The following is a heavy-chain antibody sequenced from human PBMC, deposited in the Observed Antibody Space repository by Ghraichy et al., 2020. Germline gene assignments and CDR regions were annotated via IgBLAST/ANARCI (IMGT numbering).Heavy chain of an antibody. V-gene: IGHV4-39*07. CDR1: GGSISSSSYY. Sequence: SETLSLTCTVSGGSISSSSYYWGWIRQPPGKGLEWIGSIYYSGSTYYNPSLKSRVSVSIDTTKNQFSLKVTSVTAADAAVYYCASGLWSLLTSRPFDFWGQGTLVTVSS. CDR3: ASGLWSLLTSRPFDF. CDR2: IYYSGST. D-gene: IGHD3-16*01. J-gene: IGHJ4*02.